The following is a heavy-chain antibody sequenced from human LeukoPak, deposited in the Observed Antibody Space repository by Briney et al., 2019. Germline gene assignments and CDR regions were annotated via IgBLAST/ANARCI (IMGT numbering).Heavy chain of an antibody. D-gene: IGHD5-24*01. Sequence: SVKVSCKASGGTFRSYTISWVRQAPGQGLEWMGRIIPILGIANYAQKFQGRVTITADKSTSTAYMELSSLRSEDTAVYYCAREGRVVEMATGEYFQHWGQGTLVTVSS. CDR2: IIPILGIA. CDR3: AREGRVVEMATGEYFQH. CDR1: GGTFRSYT. J-gene: IGHJ1*01. V-gene: IGHV1-69*04.